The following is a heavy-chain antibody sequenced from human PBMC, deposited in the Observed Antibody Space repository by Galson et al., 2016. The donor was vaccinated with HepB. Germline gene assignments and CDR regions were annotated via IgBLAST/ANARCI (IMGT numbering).Heavy chain of an antibody. CDR1: GFTFRSYW. Sequence: SLRLSCATSGFTFRSYWMSWVRQAPGKGLAWVSTISGAGTASYAYSVQGRFTISRDNSKNTLDLQMDSLRVEDTALYFCFRVPRYHADYSSGVCDCWGQGTLLTVSS. V-gene: IGHV3-23*01. CDR2: ISGAGTA. J-gene: IGHJ4*02. CDR3: FRVPRYHADYSSGVCDC. D-gene: IGHD4/OR15-4a*01.